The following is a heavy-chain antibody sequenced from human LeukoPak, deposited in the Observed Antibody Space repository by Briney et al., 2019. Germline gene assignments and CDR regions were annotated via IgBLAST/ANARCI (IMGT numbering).Heavy chain of an antibody. CDR2: IYYSGST. D-gene: IGHD3-3*01. J-gene: IGHJ4*02. CDR3: ARDYYDFWSGYYYRHFDY. V-gene: IGHV4-38-2*02. CDR1: GYSISGGYY. Sequence: SETLSLTCPVSGYSISGGYYWGWIRQPPGKGLEWIGTIYYSGSTYYNPSLKSRVTISVDTSKNQFSLKLSSVTAADTAVYYCARDYYDFWSGYYYRHFDYWGQGTLVTVSS.